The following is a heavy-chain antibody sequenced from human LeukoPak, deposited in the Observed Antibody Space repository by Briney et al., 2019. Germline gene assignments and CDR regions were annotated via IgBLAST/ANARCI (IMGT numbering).Heavy chain of an antibody. CDR1: GVSISSGGYY. D-gene: IGHD3-10*01. V-gene: IGHV4-30-2*01. CDR3: ARDGGSGVSSISWFDP. CDR2: IYHSGST. Sequence: PSQTLSLTCTVSGVSISSGGYYWSWIRQPPGKGLEWIGYIYHSGSTYYNPSLKSRVTISVDTSENQFSLKLSSVTAADTAVYYCARDGGSGVSSISWFDPWGQGTLVTVSS. J-gene: IGHJ5*02.